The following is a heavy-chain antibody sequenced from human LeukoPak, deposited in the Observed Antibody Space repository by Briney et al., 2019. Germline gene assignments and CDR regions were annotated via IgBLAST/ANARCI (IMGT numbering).Heavy chain of an antibody. CDR2: ISSSSSYI. V-gene: IGHV3-21*01. Sequence: GGSLRLSCAASGFTFSSYSMNWVRQAPGKGLEWVSSISSSSSYIYYADSVKGRFTISRDNAKNSLYLQMNRLRVEDTAVYYCASVYDSSGYSIDYWGQGTLVTVSS. CDR1: GFTFSSYS. J-gene: IGHJ4*02. CDR3: ASVYDSSGYSIDY. D-gene: IGHD3-22*01.